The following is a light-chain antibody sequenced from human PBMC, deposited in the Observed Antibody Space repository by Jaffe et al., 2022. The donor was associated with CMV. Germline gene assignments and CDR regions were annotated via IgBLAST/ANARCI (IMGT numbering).Light chain of an antibody. CDR2: DTS. CDR3: QQRSDWPS. J-gene: IGKJ1*01. CDR1: QSVSSY. V-gene: IGKV3-11*01. Sequence: EIVLTQSPATLSLSPGERATLSCRASQSVSSYLAWYQHKPGQAPRLLIYDTSNRVTGIPARFSGSGSGTDFTLTISSLEPEDFAVYYCQQRSDWPSFGQGTKVEIK.